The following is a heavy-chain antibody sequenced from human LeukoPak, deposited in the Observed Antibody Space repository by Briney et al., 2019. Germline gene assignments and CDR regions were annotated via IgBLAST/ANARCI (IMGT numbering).Heavy chain of an antibody. D-gene: IGHD3-3*01. CDR3: ARDLSRTIFGVGPHFDP. J-gene: IGHJ5*02. CDR1: GYTFASYG. V-gene: IGHV1-18*01. Sequence: ASVKVSCKASGYTFASYGISWVRQAPGQGLEWMGWISAYNGNTNYAQKLQGRVTMTTDTSTSTAYMELRSLRSDDTAVYYCARDLSRTIFGVGPHFDPWGQGTLVTVSS. CDR2: ISAYNGNT.